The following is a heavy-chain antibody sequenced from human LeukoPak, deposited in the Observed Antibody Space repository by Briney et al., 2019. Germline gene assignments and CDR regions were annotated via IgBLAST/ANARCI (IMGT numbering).Heavy chain of an antibody. CDR2: INPNSGGT. Sequence: ASVKVSCKASGYTFTGYYMHWVRQALGQGLEWMGWINPNSGGTNYAQKFQGRVTMTRDTSISTAYMELSRLRSDDTAVYYCARGGYPYYYYYMDVWGKGTTVTISS. D-gene: IGHD5-12*01. V-gene: IGHV1-2*02. CDR1: GYTFTGYY. CDR3: ARGGYPYYYYYMDV. J-gene: IGHJ6*03.